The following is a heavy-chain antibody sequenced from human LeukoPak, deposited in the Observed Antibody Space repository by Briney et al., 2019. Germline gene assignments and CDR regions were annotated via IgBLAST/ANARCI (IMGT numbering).Heavy chain of an antibody. CDR3: ARKQYYYDSSGYSNWFDP. Sequence: SETLSLTCTVSGGSISSSSYYWGWIRQPPGKGLEWIGSIYYSGSTYYNPSLKSRVTISVDTSKNQFSLKLSSVTAADTAVYYCARKQYYYDSSGYSNWFDPWGQGTLVTVSS. V-gene: IGHV4-39*01. CDR2: IYYSGST. D-gene: IGHD3-22*01. CDR1: GGSISSSSYY. J-gene: IGHJ5*02.